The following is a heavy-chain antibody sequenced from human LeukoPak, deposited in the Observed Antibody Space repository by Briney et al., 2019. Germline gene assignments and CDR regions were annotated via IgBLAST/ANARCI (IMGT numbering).Heavy chain of an antibody. CDR3: AKAGSSGWYKSPFDY. CDR2: ISYDGSNK. V-gene: IGHV3-30*18. Sequence: PGGSLRLSCAASGFTFSSYGMHWVRQAPGKGLEWVAVISYDGSNKYYADPVKGRFTISRDNSKNTLYLQMNSLRAEDTAVYYCAKAGSSGWYKSPFDYWGQGTLVTVSS. D-gene: IGHD6-19*01. J-gene: IGHJ4*02. CDR1: GFTFSSYG.